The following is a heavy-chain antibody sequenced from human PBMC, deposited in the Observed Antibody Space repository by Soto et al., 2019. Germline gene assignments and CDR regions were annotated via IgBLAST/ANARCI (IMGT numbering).Heavy chain of an antibody. CDR3: EGRDDPFHV. CDR2: IWHDGSQK. J-gene: IGHJ3*01. V-gene: IGHV3-33*01. CDR1: GLTFSNYG. Sequence: QVQLVESGGGVVQPERSLRLSCVATGLTFSNYGIHWVRQAPGRGLGWVAVIWHDGSQKYSADSVRGRFTISRDNSKNTVYLQMNSLRAEDTAVYYCEGRDDPFHVWGQGTMVTVSS.